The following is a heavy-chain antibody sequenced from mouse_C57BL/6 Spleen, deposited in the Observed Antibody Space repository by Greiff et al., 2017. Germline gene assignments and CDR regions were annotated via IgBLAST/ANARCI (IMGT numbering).Heavy chain of an antibody. CDR3: ARGGSNYEEVY. CDR1: GYAFSSSW. V-gene: IGHV1-82*01. Sequence: VQLQQSGPELVKPGASVKISCKASGYAFSSSWMNWVKQRPGKGLEWIGRIYPGDGDTNYNGKFKGKATLTADKSSSTAYMQLSSLTSEDSAVYFCARGGSNYEEVYWGQGTLVTVSA. D-gene: IGHD2-5*01. CDR2: IYPGDGDT. J-gene: IGHJ3*01.